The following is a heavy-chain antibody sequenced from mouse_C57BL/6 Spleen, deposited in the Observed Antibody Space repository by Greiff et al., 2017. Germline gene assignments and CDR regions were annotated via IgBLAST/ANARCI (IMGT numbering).Heavy chain of an antibody. J-gene: IGHJ3*01. Sequence: EVKLVESGGGLVKPGGSLKLSCAASGFTFSDYGMHWVRQAPEKGLEWVAYISSGSSTIYYADTVKGRFTISRDNAKNTLFLQMTSLRSEDTAMYFCARGLQFAYWGQGTLVTVSA. CDR3: ARGLQFAY. CDR2: ISSGSSTI. CDR1: GFTFSDYG. V-gene: IGHV5-17*01. D-gene: IGHD3-1*01.